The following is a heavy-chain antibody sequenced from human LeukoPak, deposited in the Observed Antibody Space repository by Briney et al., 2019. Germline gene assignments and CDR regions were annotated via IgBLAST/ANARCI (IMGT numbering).Heavy chain of an antibody. D-gene: IGHD3-9*01. Sequence: SETLSLTCTVSGGSISSYYWSWIRQPPGKGLEWIGYIYYSGSTNYNPSLKSRVTISVDTSKNQFSLKLSSVTAAETAVYYCARVKEVLRYFDWSSAYFDYWGQGTLVTVSS. J-gene: IGHJ4*02. CDR1: GGSISSYY. V-gene: IGHV4-59*01. CDR3: ARVKEVLRYFDWSSAYFDY. CDR2: IYYSGST.